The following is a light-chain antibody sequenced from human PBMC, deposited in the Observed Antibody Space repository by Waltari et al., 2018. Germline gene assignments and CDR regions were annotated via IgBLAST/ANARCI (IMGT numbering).Light chain of an antibody. CDR1: QSISSW. J-gene: IGKJ1*01. CDR3: QQYSSWPLWT. V-gene: IGKV1-5*03. Sequence: DIQMTQSPSTLSASVGDRVTITCRASQSISSWLAWYQQKPGKAPKLLIYKASSLESGVPSRFSGSGSGTEFTLTISSLQPDDFATYYCQQYSSWPLWTFGQGTKVEIK. CDR2: KAS.